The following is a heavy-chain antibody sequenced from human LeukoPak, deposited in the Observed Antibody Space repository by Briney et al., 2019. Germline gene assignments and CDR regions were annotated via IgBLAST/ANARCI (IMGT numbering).Heavy chain of an antibody. Sequence: PGGSLRLSCAASGFTFSSYSMSWVRQAPGKGLEWVSSISSSSSYIYYADSVKGRFTISRDNAKNSLYLQMNSRRAEDTAVYYCARDATTGVVNWGQGTLVTVSS. CDR2: ISSSSSYI. D-gene: IGHD4-23*01. CDR1: GFTFSSYS. J-gene: IGHJ1*01. V-gene: IGHV3-21*01. CDR3: ARDATTGVVN.